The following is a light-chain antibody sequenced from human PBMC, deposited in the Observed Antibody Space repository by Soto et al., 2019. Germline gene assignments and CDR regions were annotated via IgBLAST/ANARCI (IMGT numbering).Light chain of an antibody. CDR1: SGDVGFYNY. CDR3: SSYTSGRTWV. Sequence: QSVLTQPASVSGSPGQSITISCTGTSGDVGFYNYVSWYQQHPGKAPKLMIYEVSNRPSGVSNRFSGSKSGNTASLIISGLQFEDEADYYCSSYTSGRTWVFGGGTQLTVL. J-gene: IGLJ3*02. V-gene: IGLV2-14*01. CDR2: EVS.